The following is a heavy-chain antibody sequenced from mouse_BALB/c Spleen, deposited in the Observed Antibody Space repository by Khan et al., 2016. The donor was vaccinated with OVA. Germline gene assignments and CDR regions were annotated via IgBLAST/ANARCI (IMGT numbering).Heavy chain of an antibody. D-gene: IGHD2-3*01. CDR3: ARWGDLYAMDY. Sequence: QVQLKESGPGLVAPSQSLSITCTVSGFSLSSYGVNWVRQPPGKGLEWLGVIWGDGSTTYHSALTSRLSISKDNSKSQVFLKLDSLQSDDTATYYCARWGDLYAMDYWGQGTSVTVSS. CDR1: GFSLSSYG. V-gene: IGHV2-3*01. CDR2: IWGDGST. J-gene: IGHJ4*01.